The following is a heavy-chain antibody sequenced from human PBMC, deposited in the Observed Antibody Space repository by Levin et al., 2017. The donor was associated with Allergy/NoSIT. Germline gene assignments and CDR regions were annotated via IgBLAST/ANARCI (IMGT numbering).Heavy chain of an antibody. CDR1: GFTFSDYY. J-gene: IGHJ4*02. Sequence: GGSLRLSCAASGFTFSDYYMSWIRQAPGKGLEWVAYIGGSTSSTNYADSVRGRFTISRDNTKNSLYLQMNSLRVEDTAVYYCARGERSGGGYWGQGTLVSVSS. D-gene: IGHD3-10*01. V-gene: IGHV3-11*05. CDR3: ARGERSGGGY. CDR2: IGGSTSST.